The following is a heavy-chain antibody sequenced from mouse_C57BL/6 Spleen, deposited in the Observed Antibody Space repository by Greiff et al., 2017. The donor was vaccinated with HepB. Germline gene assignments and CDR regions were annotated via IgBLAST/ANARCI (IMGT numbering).Heavy chain of an antibody. CDR1: GFSLTSYG. CDR3: ATHYYGSSYYYAMDY. CDR2: IWGVGST. V-gene: IGHV2-6*01. J-gene: IGHJ4*01. Sequence: VQLQESGPGLVAPSQSLSITCTVSGFSLTSYGVDWVRQSPGKGLEWLGVIWGVGSTNYNSALKSRLSISKDNSKSQVFLKMNSLQTDDTAMYYCATHYYGSSYYYAMDYWGQGTSVTVSS. D-gene: IGHD1-1*01.